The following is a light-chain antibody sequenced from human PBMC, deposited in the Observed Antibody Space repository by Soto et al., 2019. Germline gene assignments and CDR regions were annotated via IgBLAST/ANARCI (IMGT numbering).Light chain of an antibody. CDR3: QQSYYNPT. Sequence: DIPLTQSPSSVSASVGDRVTITFRASQTISSWLAWYQQKPGKAPKLLIYGASSLESGVPSRFSGSGSGTDFTLTISSLQHEDFATYYCQQSYYNPTFGQGTKVE. CDR2: GAS. V-gene: IGKV1-12*01. J-gene: IGKJ1*01. CDR1: QTISSW.